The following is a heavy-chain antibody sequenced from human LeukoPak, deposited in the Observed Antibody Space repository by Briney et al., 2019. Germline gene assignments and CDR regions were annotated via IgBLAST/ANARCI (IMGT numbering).Heavy chain of an antibody. J-gene: IGHJ3*02. CDR2: ISSSGSTI. D-gene: IGHD3-10*01. V-gene: IGHV3-48*03. CDR3: AGNRDFDI. Sequence: GGSLRLSXAASGFTFSSYEMNWVRQSPGKGLEWVSYISSSGSTIYYADSVKGRFTISRDNAKNSLYLQMNSLRAEDTAVYYCAGNRDFDIWGQGTMVTVSS. CDR1: GFTFSSYE.